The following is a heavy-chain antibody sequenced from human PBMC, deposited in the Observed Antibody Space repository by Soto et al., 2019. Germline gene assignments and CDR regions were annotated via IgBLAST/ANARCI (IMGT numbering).Heavy chain of an antibody. CDR3: ATDFQDGYYFDY. J-gene: IGHJ4*02. V-gene: IGHV1-24*01. D-gene: IGHD2-15*01. CDR2: FDPEDGET. CDR1: GYTLAELS. Sequence: GASVKVSCKVSGYTLAELSMHWVRQAPGKGLEWMGGFDPEDGETIYAQKFQGRVTMTEDTSTDTAYMELSSLRSEDTAVYYCATDFQDGYYFDYWGQGTLVTV.